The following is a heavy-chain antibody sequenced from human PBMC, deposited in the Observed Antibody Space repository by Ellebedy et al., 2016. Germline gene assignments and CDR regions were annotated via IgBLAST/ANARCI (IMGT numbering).Heavy chain of an antibody. J-gene: IGHJ4*02. Sequence: GVSLKISXAASGLTFSSYAMSWVRQAPGKGLEYVSVISGSGDTTNYADSVKGRFTISRDNSKNTLYLQMNSLRAEDTAVYYCAKDAVDSQYFFDYWGQGTLVTVSS. CDR2: ISGSGDTT. CDR3: AKDAVDSQYFFDY. D-gene: IGHD3/OR15-3a*01. V-gene: IGHV3-23*01. CDR1: GLTFSSYA.